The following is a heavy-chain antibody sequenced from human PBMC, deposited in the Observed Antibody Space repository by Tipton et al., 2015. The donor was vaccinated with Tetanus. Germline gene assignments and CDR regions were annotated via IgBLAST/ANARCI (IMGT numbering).Heavy chain of an antibody. J-gene: IGHJ4*02. D-gene: IGHD1-26*01. CDR1: GFTFSSHA. CDR3: ASGRLTFDY. V-gene: IGHV3-21*06. CDR2: ISSTSPYI. Sequence: SLRLSCEVSGFTFSSHAMNWIRQAPGKGLEWVASISSTSPYIHYADSVRGRFTISRDNTQNSVYLQLTSLRGDDTALYYCASGRLTFDYWGLGALVTVS.